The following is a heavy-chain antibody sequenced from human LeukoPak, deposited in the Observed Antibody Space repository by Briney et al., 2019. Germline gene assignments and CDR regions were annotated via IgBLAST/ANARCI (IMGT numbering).Heavy chain of an antibody. Sequence: SETLSLTCTVSGGSISSHYWSWIRQPPGKGLEWIGYIYYSGSTNYNPSLKSRVTISVDTSKNQFSLKLSSVTAADTAVYYCAREGGEWELLGYFDYWGQGALVTVSS. CDR2: IYYSGST. D-gene: IGHD1-26*01. J-gene: IGHJ4*02. CDR1: GGSISSHY. CDR3: AREGGEWELLGYFDY. V-gene: IGHV4-59*11.